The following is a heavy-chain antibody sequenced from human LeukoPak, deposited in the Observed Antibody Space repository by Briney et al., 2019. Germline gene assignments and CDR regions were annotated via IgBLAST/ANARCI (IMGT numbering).Heavy chain of an antibody. V-gene: IGHV4-39*01. CDR1: GGSISSSSYY. D-gene: IGHD3-22*01. Sequence: TSETLSLTCTVSGGSISSSSYYWGWIRQPPGKGLEWIGSMDVGGSTYYNPSLKSRVTISVDTSKNQFSLKLSSVTAADTAVYYCARHRMYYYDSSGRGVADAFDIWGQGRTLSLSS. CDR3: ARHRMYYYDSSGRGVADAFDI. CDR2: MDVGGST. J-gene: IGHJ3*02.